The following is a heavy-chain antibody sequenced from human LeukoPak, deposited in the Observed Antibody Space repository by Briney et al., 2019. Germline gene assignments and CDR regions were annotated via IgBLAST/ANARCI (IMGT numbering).Heavy chain of an antibody. D-gene: IGHD3-10*01. V-gene: IGHV4-34*01. CDR2: INHSGST. J-gene: IGHJ5*02. Sequence: SETLSLTCAVYGGSFSGYHWSWIRQPPGKGLEWIGEINHSGSTNYNPSLKSRVTISVDTSKNQFSLKLSSVTAADTAVYYCARSMVRGVIRPGPWGQGTLVTVSS. CDR3: ARSMVRGVIRPGP. CDR1: GGSFSGYH.